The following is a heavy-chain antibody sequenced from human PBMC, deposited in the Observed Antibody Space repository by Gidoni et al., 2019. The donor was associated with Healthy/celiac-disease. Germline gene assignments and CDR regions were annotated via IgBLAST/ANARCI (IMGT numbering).Heavy chain of an antibody. V-gene: IGHV3-48*03. CDR1: GFTFRSYE. D-gene: IGHD5-12*01. Sequence: EVQLVESGGGLVQPGGSLRLPCSASGFTFRSYEMNWVRQAPGKGLEWVSYISSSGSTIYYADSVKGRFTISRDNAKNSLYLQMNSLRAEDTAVYYCARGGDPQRVVYEEPPYYYYYYGMDVWGQGTTVTVSS. J-gene: IGHJ6*02. CDR2: ISSSGSTI. CDR3: ARGGDPQRVVYEEPPYYYYYYGMDV.